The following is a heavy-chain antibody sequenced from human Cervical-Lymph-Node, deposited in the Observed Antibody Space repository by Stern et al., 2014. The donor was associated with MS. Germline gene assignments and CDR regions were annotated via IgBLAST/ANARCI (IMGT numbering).Heavy chain of an antibody. CDR3: ARGRQDTAYY. Sequence: QVQLVQSGAEVSNPRPPVPLSCKASGPTFSSSPISSVRHAPGQGLEWMGGIIPIFGTANYAQKFQGRVTITADESTSTAYMELSSLRSEDTAVYYCARGRQDTAYYWGQGTLVTVSS. D-gene: IGHD5-18*01. J-gene: IGHJ4*02. CDR2: IIPIFGTA. V-gene: IGHV1-69*01. CDR1: GPTFSSSP.